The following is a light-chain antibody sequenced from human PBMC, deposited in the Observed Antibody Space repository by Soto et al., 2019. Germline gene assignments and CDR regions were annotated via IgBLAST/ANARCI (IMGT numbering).Light chain of an antibody. J-gene: IGKJ1*01. CDR1: QSVSSIY. V-gene: IGKV3-20*01. Sequence: EIVLMQSPGTLSLSPGERATLSCRASQSVSSIYLAWYQQKPGQAPRLLIYGASSRATGIPDRFSGSGSGTDLTLTTSSLEPEDFAVYYCQQYGSSRWTFGQGTKVDIK. CDR3: QQYGSSRWT. CDR2: GAS.